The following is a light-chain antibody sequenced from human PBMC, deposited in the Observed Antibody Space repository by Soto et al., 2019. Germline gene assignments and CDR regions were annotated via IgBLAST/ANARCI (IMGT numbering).Light chain of an antibody. CDR3: SSYTSSSTLV. V-gene: IGLV2-14*01. CDR1: SSDVGGYNY. J-gene: IGLJ2*01. Sequence: QSALTQPASVSGSPGQSITISCTGTSSDVGGYNYASWYQQHPGKAPKLMIYDVSNRPSGVSNRFSGSKSGNTAPVTISGLQAEDEADYYCSSYTSSSTLVFGGGTKLTVL. CDR2: DVS.